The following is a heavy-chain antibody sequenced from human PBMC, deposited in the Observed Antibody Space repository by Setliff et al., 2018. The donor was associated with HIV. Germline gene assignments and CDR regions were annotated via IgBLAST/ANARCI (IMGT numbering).Heavy chain of an antibody. Sequence: ASVKVSCKASGDTLSIHPISWVRQAPGRGLDWMGGIIPAFGTANYAQKFQDRVTITTDGSTSTAYMELTSLRSEDTAVYYCATGQKMYLMITMLGGYYHYHMDVWGQGTTVTVSS. D-gene: IGHD3-10*02. J-gene: IGHJ6*02. CDR2: IIPAFGTA. CDR1: GDTLSIHP. CDR3: ATGQKMYLMITMLGGYYHYHMDV. V-gene: IGHV1-69*05.